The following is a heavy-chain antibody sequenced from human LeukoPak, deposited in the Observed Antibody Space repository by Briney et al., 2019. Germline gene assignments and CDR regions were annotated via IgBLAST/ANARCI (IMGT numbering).Heavy chain of an antibody. V-gene: IGHV4-4*07. J-gene: IGHJ2*01. D-gene: IGHD2-15*01. Sequence: SETLSLTCTVSGGSISSYYWSWIRQPAGKGLEWIGHIYTSESTNYNPSLKSRVTMSVDTSKNQFSLKLSSVTAADTAVYYCARGYCSGGSCPWWYFDLWGRGTLVTVSS. CDR3: ARGYCSGGSCPWWYFDL. CDR2: IYTSEST. CDR1: GGSISSYY.